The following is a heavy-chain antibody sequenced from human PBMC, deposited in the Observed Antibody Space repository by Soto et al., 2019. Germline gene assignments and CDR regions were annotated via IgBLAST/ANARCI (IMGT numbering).Heavy chain of an antibody. V-gene: IGHV3-21*01. CDR1: GFTFSIYA. CDR2: ISSNSAYI. J-gene: IGHJ5*02. Sequence: GSLRLSCAASGFTFSIYAMHWVRQAPGKGLEWVSTISSNSAYIYYTDALRGRFTISRDNAKNSLHLQMNSLRAEDTAVYYCTRDASRDSSARGWFDPWGPGTLVTVSS. D-gene: IGHD6-13*01. CDR3: TRDASRDSSARGWFDP.